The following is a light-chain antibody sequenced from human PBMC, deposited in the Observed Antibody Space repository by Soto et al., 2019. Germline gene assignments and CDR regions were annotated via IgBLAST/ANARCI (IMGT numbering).Light chain of an antibody. V-gene: IGKV1-39*01. CDR3: QQNYSTPRT. Sequence: DVRMSLSPSSLSASVGDRVTISFGASQSISTYLNWYQQKLGRAPKLLLHAAASLQSGVPSRFSGSGSGTDFSLTIISLQPEDVVSDYCQQNYSTPRTFGQGTKVDIK. CDR2: AAA. J-gene: IGKJ1*01. CDR1: QSISTY.